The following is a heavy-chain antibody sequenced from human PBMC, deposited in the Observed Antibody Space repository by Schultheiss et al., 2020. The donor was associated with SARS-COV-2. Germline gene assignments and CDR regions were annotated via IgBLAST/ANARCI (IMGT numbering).Heavy chain of an antibody. Sequence: SETLSLTCTVSGGSVSSGSYYWSWIRQPPGKGLEWIGYIYYSGSTNYNPSLKSRVTISVDTSKNQFSLKLSSVTAADTAVYYCARGYCSGGSCYAISFYYYGMDVWGQGTTVTVSS. V-gene: IGHV4-61*01. D-gene: IGHD2-15*01. CDR3: ARGYCSGGSCYAISFYYYGMDV. CDR1: GGSVSSGSYY. CDR2: IYYSGST. J-gene: IGHJ6*02.